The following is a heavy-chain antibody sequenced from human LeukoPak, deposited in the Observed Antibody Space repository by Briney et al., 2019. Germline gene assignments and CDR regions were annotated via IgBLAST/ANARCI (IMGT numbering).Heavy chain of an antibody. Sequence: GGSLRLSCAASGFTLSSYAMTWVRQAPGKGLEWVSTITGNSGDTFYADSVKGRFTISRDSSKNTLYLQMNNLRAEDTAIYYCAIRQFQPYSWLDPWGQGTLVTVPS. J-gene: IGHJ5*02. CDR2: ITGNSGDT. V-gene: IGHV3-23*01. CDR1: GFTLSSYA. CDR3: AIRQFQPYSWLDP. D-gene: IGHD2-2*01.